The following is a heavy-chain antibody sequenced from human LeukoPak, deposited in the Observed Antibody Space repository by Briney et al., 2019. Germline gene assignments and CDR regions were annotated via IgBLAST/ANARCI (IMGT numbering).Heavy chain of an antibody. J-gene: IGHJ2*01. CDR1: GYTFTSYG. CDR3: ARNGFGGITMVRGGKYWYFDL. D-gene: IGHD3-10*01. CDR2: ISAYNGNT. Sequence: GASVKVSCKASGYTFTSYGISWVRQAPGQGLEWMGWISAYNGNTNYAQKLQGRVTMTTDTSTSTAYMELRSLRSDDTAVYYCARNGFGGITMVRGGKYWYFDLWGRGTLVTVSS. V-gene: IGHV1-18*01.